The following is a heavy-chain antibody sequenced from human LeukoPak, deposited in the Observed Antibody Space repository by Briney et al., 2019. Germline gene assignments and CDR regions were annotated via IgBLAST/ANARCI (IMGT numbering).Heavy chain of an antibody. CDR1: GYTFTSYG. CDR3: ARVGDYSNYFDY. V-gene: IGHV1-18*01. D-gene: IGHD4-11*01. J-gene: IGHJ4*02. Sequence: ASVKVSCKGSGYTFTSYGITWVRQAPGQGVEWVGWISAYNGNTSYAQKFQSRVTMTRDTSTSTVYMELSSLRSEDTAVYYCARVGDYSNYFDYWGQGTLVTVSS. CDR2: ISAYNGNT.